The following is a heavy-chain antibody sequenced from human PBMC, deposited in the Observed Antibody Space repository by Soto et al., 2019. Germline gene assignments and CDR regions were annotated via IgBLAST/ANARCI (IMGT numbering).Heavy chain of an antibody. CDR2: IYTSGST. J-gene: IGHJ4*02. CDR1: GGSISSYY. Sequence: SETLSLTCTVSGGSISSYYWSWIRQPAGKGLEWIGRIYTSGSTNYNPSLKSRVTMSVDTSKNQFSLKLSSVTAADTAVYYCARSSDPNGSCLFDYWCQGTLVTVSS. V-gene: IGHV4-4*07. D-gene: IGHD1-26*01. CDR3: ARSSDPNGSCLFDY.